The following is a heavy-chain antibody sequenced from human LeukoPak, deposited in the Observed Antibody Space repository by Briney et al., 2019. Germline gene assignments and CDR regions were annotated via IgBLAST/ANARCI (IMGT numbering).Heavy chain of an antibody. J-gene: IGHJ5*02. CDR1: GGSFSGYY. Sequence: SETLSLTGAVYGGSFSGYYWSWIRQPPGKGLEWIGEINHSGSTNYNPSLKSRVTISVDTSKNQFSLKLSSVTAADTAVYYCARGRGESGSYYWSRWFDPWGQGTLVTVSS. CDR3: ARGRGESGSYYWSRWFDP. D-gene: IGHD1-26*01. CDR2: INHSGST. V-gene: IGHV4-34*01.